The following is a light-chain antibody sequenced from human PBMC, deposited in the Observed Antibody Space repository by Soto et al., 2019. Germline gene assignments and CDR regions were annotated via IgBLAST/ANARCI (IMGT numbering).Light chain of an antibody. V-gene: IGKV3-15*01. CDR2: GAS. CDR3: QQYNNWPPGDT. J-gene: IGKJ2*01. CDR1: QSVSSN. Sequence: EIVMTQSPATLSVSPGERATLSCRASQSVSSNLAWYQQKPGQAPRLLIYGASTRATGIPARFIGSGSGTEFTLTISRLQSEDVTVYYCQQYNNWPPGDTFGQGTKLEIK.